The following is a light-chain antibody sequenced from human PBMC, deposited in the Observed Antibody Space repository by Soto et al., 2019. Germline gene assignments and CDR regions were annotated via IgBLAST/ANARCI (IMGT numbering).Light chain of an antibody. CDR1: SSDVGAYNY. Sequence: QSVLTQPGSVSGSTGQSVTISCTRTSSDVGAYNYVSWYQQHPGKAPKFMIYDVSKRPSGVPDRFSGSKSGNTASLTISGLQAEDEADYYCCSYAGTYSYVFGTGTKVTVL. CDR3: CSYAGTYSYV. CDR2: DVS. V-gene: IGLV2-11*01. J-gene: IGLJ1*01.